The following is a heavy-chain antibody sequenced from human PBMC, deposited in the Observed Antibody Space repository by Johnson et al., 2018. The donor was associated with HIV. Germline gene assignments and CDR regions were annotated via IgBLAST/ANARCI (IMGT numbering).Heavy chain of an antibody. J-gene: IGHJ3*02. CDR1: GFTFSNAW. V-gene: IGHV3-15*01. CDR2: IKSKTDGGTT. D-gene: IGHD5-18*01. Sequence: VQLVESGGGLVKPGGSLRLSCAASGFTFSNAWMSWVRQAPGMGLEWIGHIKSKTDGGTTDNAAPVKGRFTISRDDSKNTLYLQMNSLKTEDTAVYYCTTYTTMVTMYVEIKGGAFDIWG. CDR3: TTYTTMVTMYVEIKGGAFDI.